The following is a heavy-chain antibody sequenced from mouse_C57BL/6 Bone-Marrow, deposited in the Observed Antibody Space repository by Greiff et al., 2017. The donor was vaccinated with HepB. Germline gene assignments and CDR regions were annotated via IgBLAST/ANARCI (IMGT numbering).Heavy chain of an antibody. D-gene: IGHD1-1*01. V-gene: IGHV1-39*01. J-gene: IGHJ2*01. CDR2: INPNYGTT. Sequence: EVKLQQSGPELVKPGASVKISCKASGYSFTDYNMNWVKQSNGKSLEWIGVINPNYGTTSYNQKFKGKATLTVDQSSSTAYMQLNSLTSEDSAVYYCARYRYYDGSPYFDYWGQGTTLTVSS. CDR3: ARYRYYDGSPYFDY. CDR1: GYSFTDYN.